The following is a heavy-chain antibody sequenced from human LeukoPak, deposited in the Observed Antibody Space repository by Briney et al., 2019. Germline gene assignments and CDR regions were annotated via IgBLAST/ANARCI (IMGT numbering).Heavy chain of an antibody. CDR3: ARGTGTINFDY. J-gene: IGHJ4*02. Sequence: SETLSLTCTVSGGSISSGSYYWSWIRQPAGKGLEWIGRIYTSGSTNYNPSLKSRVTISVDMSKNQFSLELSSVTAADTAVYYCARGTGTINFDYWGQGTLVTVSS. CDR2: IYTSGST. CDR1: GGSISSGSYY. D-gene: IGHD3/OR15-3a*01. V-gene: IGHV4-61*02.